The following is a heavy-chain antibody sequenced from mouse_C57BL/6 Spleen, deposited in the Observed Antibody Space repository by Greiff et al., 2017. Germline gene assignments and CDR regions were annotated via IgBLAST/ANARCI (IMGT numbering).Heavy chain of an antibody. D-gene: IGHD1-1*01. J-gene: IGHJ1*03. Sequence: VQLQQSGPELVKPGASVKISCKASGYTFTDYYMNWVKQSHGKSLEWIGDINPNNGGTSYNQKFKGKATLTVDKSSSTAYMELRSLTSEDSAVYYCAREETVGGYFDVWGTGTTVTVSS. CDR3: AREETVGGYFDV. CDR1: GYTFTDYY. V-gene: IGHV1-26*01. CDR2: INPNNGGT.